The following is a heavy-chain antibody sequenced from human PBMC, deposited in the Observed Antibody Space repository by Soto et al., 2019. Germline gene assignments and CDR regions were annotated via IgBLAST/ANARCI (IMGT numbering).Heavy chain of an antibody. Sequence: QVQLVQSGAEVKKPGASVKVSCKTSGYSFTTYFMHWVRQAPGQRLEWMGWINTGNGDTKYSQQFQGRVTIARDTSASTTYMELSSLRSEDTAVYYCARPYSNSWSTYFDYWGQGTLDTVSS. CDR1: GYSFTTYF. CDR3: ARPYSNSWSTYFDY. J-gene: IGHJ4*02. D-gene: IGHD6-13*01. CDR2: INTGNGDT. V-gene: IGHV1-3*04.